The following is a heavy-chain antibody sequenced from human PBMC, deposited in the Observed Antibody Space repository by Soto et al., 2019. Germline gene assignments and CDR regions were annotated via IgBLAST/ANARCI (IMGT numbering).Heavy chain of an antibody. Sequence: RGSLLLGSASSVFTFSIYAMSRVRQAPGGGLELVSAISGSGGSTYYADSVKGRFTISRDNSKNTLYLQMNSLRAEDTAVYYCAKVPFYSYGHIYGMDVWGQGTTVTVSS. CDR3: AKVPFYSYGHIYGMDV. J-gene: IGHJ6*01. CDR2: ISGSGGST. CDR1: VFTFSIYA. D-gene: IGHD5-18*01. V-gene: IGHV3-23*01.